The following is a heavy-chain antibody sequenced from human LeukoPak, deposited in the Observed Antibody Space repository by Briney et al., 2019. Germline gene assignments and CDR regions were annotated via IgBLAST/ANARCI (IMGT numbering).Heavy chain of an antibody. V-gene: IGHV3-30*02. CDR2: IRYDGSNK. J-gene: IGHJ6*03. CDR3: ARGGWFGELVRRFGYYYYYMDV. Sequence: GGSLRLSCAASGFTFSSYGMHWVRQAPGKGLEWVAFIRYDGSNKYYADSVKGRFTISRDNAKNTLYLQMNSLRAEDTAVYYCARGGWFGELVRRFGYYYYYMDVWGKGTTVTVSS. CDR1: GFTFSSYG. D-gene: IGHD3-10*01.